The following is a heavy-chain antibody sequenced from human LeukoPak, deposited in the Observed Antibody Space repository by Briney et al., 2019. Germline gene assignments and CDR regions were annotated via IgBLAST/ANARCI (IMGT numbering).Heavy chain of an antibody. CDR1: GYTFTGYY. V-gene: IGHV1-2*02. D-gene: IGHD3-3*01. CDR2: INPNSGDT. J-gene: IGHJ4*02. CDR3: ARDRRVIDVSFWSGYDDY. Sequence: ASVKVSCKTSGYTFTGYYMHWVRQAHGQGLEWMGWINPNSGDTNYAQKFQGRVTMTRDTSISTAYMDLSRLTSDDTAMYYCARDRRVIDVSFWSGYDDYWGQGTLVTVSS.